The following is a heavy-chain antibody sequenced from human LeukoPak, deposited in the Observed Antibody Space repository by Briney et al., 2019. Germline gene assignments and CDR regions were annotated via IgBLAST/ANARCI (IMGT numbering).Heavy chain of an antibody. CDR3: ARYSGSYLITYYYYYMDV. Sequence: NLGDSLKISCKGSGYSFTSYWIGWVRQMPGKGLEWMGIIYPGDSDTRYSLSFQGQVTISADKSISTAYLQWSSLKASDTAMYYCARYSGSYLITYYYYYMDVWGKGTTVTVSS. CDR1: GYSFTSYW. CDR2: IYPGDSDT. J-gene: IGHJ6*03. D-gene: IGHD1-26*01. V-gene: IGHV5-51*01.